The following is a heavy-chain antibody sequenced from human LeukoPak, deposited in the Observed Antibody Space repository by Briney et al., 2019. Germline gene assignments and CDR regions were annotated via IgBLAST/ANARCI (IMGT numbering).Heavy chain of an antibody. CDR1: GGSFSDYY. D-gene: IGHD1-26*01. Sequence: ASETLSLTCVVYGGSFSDYYWSWIRQPPGKGLEWIGRIYTSGSTIYNPSLKSRVTMSVDTSKNQFSLKLSSVTAADTAVYYCARSGSYYELFYFDYWGQGTLVTVSS. CDR3: ARSGSYYELFYFDY. CDR2: IYTSGST. V-gene: IGHV4-59*10. J-gene: IGHJ4*02.